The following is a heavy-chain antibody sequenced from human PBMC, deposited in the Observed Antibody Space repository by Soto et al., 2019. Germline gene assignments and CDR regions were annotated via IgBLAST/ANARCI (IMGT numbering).Heavy chain of an antibody. CDR3: ARRGSGGYCDY. Sequence: EVQLLESGGGLVQPGGSLEPSCAAPGFPFSAHALGWARQAPVKGLEWVSAISGRGGSTYYADSVKGRFTISRDNAKNTVYLQMNGLRAEDTAVYYCARRGSGGYCDYWGQGTLVSVSS. CDR1: GFPFSAHA. J-gene: IGHJ4*02. D-gene: IGHD6-19*01. CDR2: ISGRGGST. V-gene: IGHV3-23*01.